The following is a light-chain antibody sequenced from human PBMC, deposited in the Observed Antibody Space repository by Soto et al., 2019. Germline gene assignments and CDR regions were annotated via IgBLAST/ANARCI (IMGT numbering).Light chain of an antibody. J-gene: IGKJ2*01. CDR3: QLYLTSPPLYI. V-gene: IGKV3-20*01. Sequence: EIVLTQSPGTLSLSPGERATLSCRASQSISSTHLAWYQHKPGQAPRLLIYGSSTRATGVPDRFSGSGSGTDFTLTITGLDPEDFAVYYCQLYLTSPPLYIFGQGTKLEIK. CDR2: GSS. CDR1: QSISSTH.